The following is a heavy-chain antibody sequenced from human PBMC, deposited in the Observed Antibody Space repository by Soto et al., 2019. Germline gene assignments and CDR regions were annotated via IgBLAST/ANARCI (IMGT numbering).Heavy chain of an antibody. CDR2: IFHSGSA. CDR3: ARYTFGHDREYHYAMDV. Sequence: SETLSLTCTVSGASISSSAYYWSWVRQPPGKGLEWIGYIFHSGSAYYNPSLKSRVTISVDTSKNQFSLKLTSVTAADTAVFYCARYTFGHDREYHYAMDVWGQWTTVT. J-gene: IGHJ6*02. D-gene: IGHD3-10*02. CDR1: GASISSSAYY. V-gene: IGHV4-30-4*01.